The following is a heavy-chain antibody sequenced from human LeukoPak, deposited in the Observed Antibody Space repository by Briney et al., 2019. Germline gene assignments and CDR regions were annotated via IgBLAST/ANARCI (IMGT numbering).Heavy chain of an antibody. CDR1: GFTFSSYD. D-gene: IGHD2/OR15-2a*01. J-gene: IGHJ3*02. V-gene: IGHV3-30*03. CDR2: ISFDGSNK. CDR3: ARNILFSIYI. Sequence: GGSLRLSCTASGFTFSSYDMHWVRQAPGKGLEWVAVISFDGSNKYYPDSVKGRFTISRDNSKNTLYLQVNSLRAEDTAMYYCARNILFSIYIADQGTMVTVSS.